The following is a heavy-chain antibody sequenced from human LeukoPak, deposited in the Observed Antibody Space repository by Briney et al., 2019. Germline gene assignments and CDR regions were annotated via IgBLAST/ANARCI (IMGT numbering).Heavy chain of an antibody. V-gene: IGHV4-59*01. J-gene: IGHJ4*02. D-gene: IGHD6-19*01. Sequence: PSETLSLTCTVSGGSISSYYWSWIRQPPGKGLEWIGYIYYSGSTNYNPSLKSRVTISVDTSKNQFSLKLSSVTAADTAVYYCARTPGIAVPLPDYWGQGTLVTVSS. CDR2: IYYSGST. CDR3: ARTPGIAVPLPDY. CDR1: GGSISSYY.